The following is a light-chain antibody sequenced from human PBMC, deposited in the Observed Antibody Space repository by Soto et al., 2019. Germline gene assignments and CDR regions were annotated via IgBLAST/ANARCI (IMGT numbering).Light chain of an antibody. V-gene: IGKV3-20*01. CDR3: QQHGISHIT. Sequence: EFVLTQSPGTLSLSPGERATLSCRASQTVRNNYLAWYQQKPGQAPRLLIYDASSRATGIPDRFSGGGSGTDFTLTISRLEPGDFAVYYCQQHGISHITFGQGTRLEIK. CDR1: QTVRNNY. CDR2: DAS. J-gene: IGKJ5*01.